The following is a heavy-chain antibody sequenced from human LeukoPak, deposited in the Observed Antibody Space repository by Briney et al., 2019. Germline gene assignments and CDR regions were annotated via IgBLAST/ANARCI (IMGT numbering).Heavy chain of an antibody. CDR3: ARRVRGVNDAFDI. V-gene: IGHV4-34*01. D-gene: IGHD3-10*01. Sequence: SETLSLTCVVYGGSFSDYYWSWIRQPPGKGLEWIGEINHSGSSSHNPSLKSRVIISVDKSKNQFSLRLSSVAAADMALYYRARRVRGVNDAFDIWGLGTMVTVSS. J-gene: IGHJ3*02. CDR2: INHSGSS. CDR1: GGSFSDYY.